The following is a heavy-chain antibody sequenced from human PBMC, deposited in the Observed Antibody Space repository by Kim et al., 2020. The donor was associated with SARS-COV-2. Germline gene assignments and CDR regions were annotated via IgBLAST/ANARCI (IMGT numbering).Heavy chain of an antibody. D-gene: IGHD6-19*01. Sequence: ASVKVSCKASGYTFTGYYMHWVRQAPGQGLEWMGWINPNSGGTNYAQKFQGWVTMTRDTSISTAYMELSRLRSDDTAVYYCARGPGIAVAGTLFFDYWGQGTLVTVSS. CDR3: ARGPGIAVAGTLFFDY. J-gene: IGHJ4*02. CDR2: INPNSGGT. V-gene: IGHV1-2*04. CDR1: GYTFTGYY.